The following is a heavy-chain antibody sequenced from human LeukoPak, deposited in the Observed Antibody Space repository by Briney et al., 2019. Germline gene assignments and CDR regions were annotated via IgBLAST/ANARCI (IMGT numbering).Heavy chain of an antibody. CDR2: IYPGDSDT. V-gene: IGHV5-51*01. D-gene: IGHD3-3*01. Sequence: GESLKISCKGSGYSFTSYWIGWVRQMPGKGLEWMGIIYPGDSDTRYSPSFQGQVTISADKSISTAYLQWSSPKASDTAMYYCARRRYDFWSGYFRREYYFDYWGQGTLVTVSS. CDR3: ARRRYDFWSGYFRREYYFDY. J-gene: IGHJ4*02. CDR1: GYSFTSYW.